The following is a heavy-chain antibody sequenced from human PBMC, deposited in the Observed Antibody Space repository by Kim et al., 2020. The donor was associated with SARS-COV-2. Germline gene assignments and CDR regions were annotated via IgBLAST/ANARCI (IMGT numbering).Heavy chain of an antibody. CDR2: ISSSGSTI. J-gene: IGHJ5*02. V-gene: IGHV3-48*03. CDR3: ARGQDEVYYYDSQKGWFDP. D-gene: IGHD3-22*01. Sequence: GGSLRLSCAASGFTFSSYEMNWVRQAPGKGLEWVSYISSSGSTIYYADSVKGRFTISRDNAKNSLYLQMNSLRAEDTAVYYCARGQDEVYYYDSQKGWFDPWCQGTLVTVSS. CDR1: GFTFSSYE.